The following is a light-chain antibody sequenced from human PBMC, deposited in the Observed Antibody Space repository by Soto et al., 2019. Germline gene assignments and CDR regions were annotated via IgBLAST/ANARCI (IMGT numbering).Light chain of an antibody. J-gene: IGKJ5*01. V-gene: IGKV1-5*01. CDR3: PPYHSYSPVT. Sequence: DIQMTQSPSTLSASVGDRVTITCRASQSSSSWLAWYQQKRGKAHKLLIYDAYRLESGVPSRFSGSGSGTEFPLTISSQQPADFAAYSSPPYHSYSPVTFGQGTRLEIK. CDR2: DAY. CDR1: QSSSSW.